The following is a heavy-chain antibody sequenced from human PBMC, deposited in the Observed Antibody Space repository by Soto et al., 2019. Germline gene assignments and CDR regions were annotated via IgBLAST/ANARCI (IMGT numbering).Heavy chain of an antibody. CDR1: RFTFSNYG. Sequence: PGGSLRLSCAASRFTFSNYGVHWVRQAPGKGLEWVAVIWYDGSNKYYADSVKGRFTISRDNFKNTLYLQMNSLRADDTAVYYCARDYGDFQGYMDVWGKGTTVTVSS. CDR3: ARDYGDFQGYMDV. D-gene: IGHD4-17*01. CDR2: IWYDGSNK. V-gene: IGHV3-33*01. J-gene: IGHJ6*03.